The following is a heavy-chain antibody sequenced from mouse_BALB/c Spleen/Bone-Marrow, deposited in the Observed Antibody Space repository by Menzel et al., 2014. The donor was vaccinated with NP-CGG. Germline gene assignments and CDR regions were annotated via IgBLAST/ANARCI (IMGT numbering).Heavy chain of an antibody. CDR1: GFTFSNYG. V-gene: IGHV5-6*01. J-gene: IGHJ4*01. D-gene: IGHD1-3*01. CDR2: ISSGGSYT. Sequence: EVKLMESGGDLVKPGGSLKLSCAASGFTFSNYGMSWVRQTPDKRLEWVATISSGGSYTYFPDSVKGRFTISRDNAKNTLYLQMNSLESEDAAMYYCARLTPDYAMDYWGQGTSVTVSS. CDR3: ARLTPDYAMDY.